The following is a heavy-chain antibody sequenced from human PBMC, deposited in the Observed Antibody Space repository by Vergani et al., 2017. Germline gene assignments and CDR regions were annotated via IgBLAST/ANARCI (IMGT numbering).Heavy chain of an antibody. V-gene: IGHV4-34*01. J-gene: IGHJ6*03. Sequence: QVQLQQWGAGLLKPSETLSLTCAVYGGSFSGYYWSWIRQPPGKGLEWIGEINHSGSTNYNPSLKSRVTISVDTSKNQFSLKLSSVTAADTAVYYCARGRGYCSGGSCYYYYYYMDVWGKGP. CDR3: ARGRGYCSGGSCYYYYYYMDV. CDR2: INHSGST. CDR1: GGSFSGYY. D-gene: IGHD2-15*01.